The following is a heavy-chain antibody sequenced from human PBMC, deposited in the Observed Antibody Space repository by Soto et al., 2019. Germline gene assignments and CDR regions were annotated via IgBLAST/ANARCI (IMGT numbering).Heavy chain of an antibody. J-gene: IGHJ4*02. CDR3: AKEDTSSGSLDY. CDR2: ISDSGATT. CDR1: GFPFGENA. V-gene: IGHV3-23*01. Sequence: GGSLRLSCAASGFPFGENAMSWVRQAPGKGLEWVSGISDSGATTYYADSVRGWFTISRDNSKNTLYLQMKSLRAEDSASYYCAKEDTSSGSLDYWGQGALVTVSS. D-gene: IGHD6-19*01.